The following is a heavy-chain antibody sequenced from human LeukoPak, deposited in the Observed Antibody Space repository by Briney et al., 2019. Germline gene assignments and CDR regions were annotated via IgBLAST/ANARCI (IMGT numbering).Heavy chain of an antibody. CDR2: ISYDGSNK. V-gene: IGHV3-30*18. CDR1: GFTFSSYG. Sequence: GGSLRLSCAASGFTFSSYGMHGVRQAPGRGLEWGAVISYDGSNKYYAAPVKGRFTISRDNSKNPLYLQMNSLRAEDTAVYYCAKDPAGSYDRGYFDYWGQGTLVTVSS. CDR3: AKDPAGSYDRGYFDY. J-gene: IGHJ4*02. D-gene: IGHD5-18*01.